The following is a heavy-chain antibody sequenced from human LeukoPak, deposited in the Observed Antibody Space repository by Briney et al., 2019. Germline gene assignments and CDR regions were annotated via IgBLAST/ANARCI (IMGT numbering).Heavy chain of an antibody. CDR2: IYYSGST. CDR1: GGSISSGTYY. J-gene: IGHJ6*03. Sequence: SQTLSLTCTVSGGSISSGTYYWSWIRQPPGKGLEWIGYIYYSGSTNYNPSLKSRVTISVDTSKNQFSLKLSSVTAADTAVYYCARVADYYYYYMDVWGKGTTVTISS. V-gene: IGHV4-61*01. CDR3: ARVADYYYYYMDV.